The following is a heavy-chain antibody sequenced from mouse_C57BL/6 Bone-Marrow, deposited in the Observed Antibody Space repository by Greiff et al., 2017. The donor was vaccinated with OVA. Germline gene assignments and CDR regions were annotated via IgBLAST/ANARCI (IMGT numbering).Heavy chain of an antibody. J-gene: IGHJ2*01. CDR1: GYTFTSYG. D-gene: IGHD1-1*01. CDR2: IYPRSGNT. CDR3: ARGHYYGSLYYFDY. Sequence: QVQLQQSGAELARPGASVKLSCKASGYTFTSYGISWVKQRTGQGLEWIGEIYPRSGNTYYNEKFKGKATLTADKSSSTAYMELRSLTSEDSAVYFGARGHYYGSLYYFDYWGQGTTLTVSS. V-gene: IGHV1-81*01.